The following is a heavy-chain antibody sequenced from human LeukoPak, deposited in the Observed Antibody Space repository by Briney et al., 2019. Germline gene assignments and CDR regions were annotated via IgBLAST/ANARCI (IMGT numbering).Heavy chain of an antibody. Sequence: SSGTLSLTCTVSGGSISSGTYYWGWIRQPPGKGLEWIASMFYSGTTYYNPSLKSRVTISIDTSKNQFSLKLSSVTAADTAMYYCARDLRDHWTAVKGGYYFDYWGQGTLVTVSS. CDR3: ARDLRDHWTAVKGGYYFDY. J-gene: IGHJ4*02. CDR2: MFYSGTT. V-gene: IGHV4-39*07. CDR1: GGSISSGTYY. D-gene: IGHD4-17*01.